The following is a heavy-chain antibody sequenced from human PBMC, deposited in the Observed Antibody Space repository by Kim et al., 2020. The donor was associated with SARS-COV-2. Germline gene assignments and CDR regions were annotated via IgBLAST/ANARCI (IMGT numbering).Heavy chain of an antibody. Sequence: NDAQKLQGRVTMTTDTSTSTAYMELRSLRSDDTAVYDCARSLEQWLAFDYWGQGTLVTVSS. J-gene: IGHJ4*02. V-gene: IGHV1-18*01. CDR3: ARSLEQWLAFDY. D-gene: IGHD6-19*01.